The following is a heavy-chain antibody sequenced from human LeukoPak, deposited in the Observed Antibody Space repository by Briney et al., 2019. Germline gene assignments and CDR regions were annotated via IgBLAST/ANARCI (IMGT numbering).Heavy chain of an antibody. V-gene: IGHV3-30-3*01. D-gene: IGHD6-6*01. CDR3: AREGQLVLGAFDI. CDR1: GFTFSSYA. CDR2: ISYDGSNK. Sequence: GGSLRLSCAASGFTFSSYAMHWVRQAPGKGLEWVAVISYDGSNKYYADSVKGRFTISRDNSKNTLYLQMNSLRAEDTAVYYCAREGQLVLGAFDIWGQGTMVTVSS. J-gene: IGHJ3*02.